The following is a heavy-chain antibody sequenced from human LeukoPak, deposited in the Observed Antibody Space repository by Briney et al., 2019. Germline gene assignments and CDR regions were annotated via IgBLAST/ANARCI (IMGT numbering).Heavy chain of an antibody. Sequence: GGSLRLSCAASGFTFSDAWMSWIRQAPGKGLEWLSYISNSGSTRYYADSVKGRFTISRDNAKNSLYLQMNSLRAEDTAVYYCARDLDKEWLDPWGQGTLVTVSS. CDR3: ARDLDKEWLDP. D-gene: IGHD3-9*01. V-gene: IGHV3-11*01. J-gene: IGHJ5*02. CDR2: ISNSGSTR. CDR1: GFTFSDAW.